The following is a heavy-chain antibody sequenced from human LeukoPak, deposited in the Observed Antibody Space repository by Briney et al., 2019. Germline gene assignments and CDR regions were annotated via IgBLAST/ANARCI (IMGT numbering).Heavy chain of an antibody. D-gene: IGHD6-13*01. V-gene: IGHV1-69*05. CDR1: GGTFSSYA. Sequence: SVKVSCKASGGTFSSYAISWVRQAPGQGLEWMGGIIPIFGTANYAQKFQGRVTITTDESTSTAYMELSSLRSEDTAVYYCARGRAAGRSAGLDDYWGQGTLVTVSS. CDR2: IIPIFGTA. CDR3: ARGRAAGRSAGLDDY. J-gene: IGHJ4*02.